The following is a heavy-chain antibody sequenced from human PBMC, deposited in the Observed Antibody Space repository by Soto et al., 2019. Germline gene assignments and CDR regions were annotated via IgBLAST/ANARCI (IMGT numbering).Heavy chain of an antibody. Sequence: PGGSLRLSCAASGFTFSSYWMHWVRQAPGKGLVWVSRINSDGSSTSYADSVKGRFTISRDNAKNTLYLQMNSLRAEDTAVYYCARDSGYSSGCYGWGYHFAYWARGPLVPVSA. D-gene: IGHD6-25*01. CDR3: ARDSGYSSGCYGWGYHFAY. V-gene: IGHV3-74*01. CDR2: INSDGSST. J-gene: IGHJ4*02. CDR1: GFTFSSYW.